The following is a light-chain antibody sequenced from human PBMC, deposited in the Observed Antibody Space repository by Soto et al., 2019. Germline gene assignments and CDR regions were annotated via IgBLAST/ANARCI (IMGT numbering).Light chain of an antibody. CDR3: QQYNNWPHT. CDR1: QSISSN. J-gene: IGKJ2*01. Sequence: EMVMTQSPATLSVSPGERATLSCRASQSISSNLAWYQQKPGQAPRLLIYGASTRATGIPARFSGSGSGTEFILTVSSLQSEDFAVYYCQQYNNWPHTFGQGTKLEIK. CDR2: GAS. V-gene: IGKV3-15*01.